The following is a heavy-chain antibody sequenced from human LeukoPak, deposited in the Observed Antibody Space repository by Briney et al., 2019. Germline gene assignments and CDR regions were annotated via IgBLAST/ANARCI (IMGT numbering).Heavy chain of an antibody. J-gene: IGHJ5*02. V-gene: IGHV4-59*08. CDR1: GGSISSYY. CDR2: IYYSGTT. D-gene: IGHD1-26*01. CDR3: ARQVSKGSWLDP. Sequence: SETQSLTCTVSGGSISSYYWSWIRQPPGKGLECIGYIYYSGTTNYNPSLKSRVTISVDTSRNHFSLKLSSVTAADTAVYYCARQVSKGSWLDPWGQGTLVTVSS.